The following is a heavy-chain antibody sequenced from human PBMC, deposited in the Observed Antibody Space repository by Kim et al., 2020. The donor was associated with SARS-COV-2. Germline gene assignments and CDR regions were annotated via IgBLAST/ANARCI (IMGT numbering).Heavy chain of an antibody. Sequence: GGSLRLSCAASGFTFSSYSMNWVRQAPGKGLEWVSSISSSSSYIYYADSVKGRFTISRDNAKNSLYLQMNSLRAEDTAVYYCAREGWGGSGSYYNYYYYGMDVWGQGTTVTVSS. CDR3: AREGWGGSGSYYNYYYYGMDV. CDR1: GFTFSSYS. CDR2: ISSSSSYI. J-gene: IGHJ6*02. V-gene: IGHV3-21*01. D-gene: IGHD3-10*01.